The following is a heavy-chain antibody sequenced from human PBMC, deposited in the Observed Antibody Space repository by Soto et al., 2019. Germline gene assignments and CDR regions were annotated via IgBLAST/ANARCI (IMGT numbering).Heavy chain of an antibody. CDR3: VRDRYAKSSYLDY. J-gene: IGHJ4*02. CDR1: GFIFRSNA. V-gene: IGHV3-30-3*01. D-gene: IGHD2-2*01. CDR2: ISYDGSDK. Sequence: GSLGLSCEASGFIFRSNALHWVRQTPGKGLEWVAVISYDGSDKNYAASVKGRFTISRDNSKNRLYMQLNSLRPDDTAVYYCVRDRYAKSSYLDYWGQGTLVTVSS.